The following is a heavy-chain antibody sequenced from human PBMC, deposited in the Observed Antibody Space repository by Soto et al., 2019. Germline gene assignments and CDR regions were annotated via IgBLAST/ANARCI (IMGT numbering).Heavy chain of an antibody. V-gene: IGHV3-48*03. J-gene: IGHJ6*03. CDR2: MSSRDSTI. CDR3: ARAITNILVVPGALDYYYYYYMDV. Sequence: EVQLVESGGGLVQPGGSVRLSCAASGFTLSTYDMSWVRQAPGKGLEWVSYMSSRDSTIYYADSLKGRFTISRDNAKNSLFLQMNSLRAEDTAVYFCARAITNILVVPGALDYYYYYYMDVWGKGTTVTVSS. D-gene: IGHD2-2*01. CDR1: GFTLSTYD.